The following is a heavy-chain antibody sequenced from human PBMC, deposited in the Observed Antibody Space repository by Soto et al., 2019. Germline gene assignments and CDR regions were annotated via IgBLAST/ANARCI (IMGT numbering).Heavy chain of an antibody. Sequence: SVKVSCKASGGTFSSYAISWVRQAPGQGLEWMGGIIPIFGTANYAQKLQGRVTITADESTSTAYMELSSPRSEDTAVYYCARAYSPGIAVAGPSFDYWGQGTLVTVSS. V-gene: IGHV1-69*13. CDR2: IIPIFGTA. D-gene: IGHD6-19*01. CDR3: ARAYSPGIAVAGPSFDY. CDR1: GGTFSSYA. J-gene: IGHJ4*02.